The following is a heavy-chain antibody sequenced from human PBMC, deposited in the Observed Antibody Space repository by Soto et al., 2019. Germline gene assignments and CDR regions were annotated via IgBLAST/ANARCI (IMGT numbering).Heavy chain of an antibody. V-gene: IGHV2-26*01. CDR3: ARIKKGYYYDSRSGRGFDP. J-gene: IGHJ5*02. CDR2: IFSNDEK. D-gene: IGHD3-22*01. CDR1: GFSLSNARMG. Sequence: QVTLKESGPVLVKPTEPLTLTCTVSGFSLSNARMGVSWIRQPPGKALEWLAHIFSNDEKSYSTSLKSRLTISKDTSKSQVVLTMTNMDPVDTATYYCARIKKGYYYDSRSGRGFDPWGQGTLVTVSS.